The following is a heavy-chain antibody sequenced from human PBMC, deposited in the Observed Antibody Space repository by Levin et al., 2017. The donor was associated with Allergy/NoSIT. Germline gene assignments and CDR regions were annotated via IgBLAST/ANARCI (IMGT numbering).Heavy chain of an antibody. CDR2: ITSSGSGT. V-gene: IGHV3-23*05. D-gene: IGHD5/OR15-5a*01. J-gene: IGHJ4*02. CDR1: GFTFSSYA. CDR3: TKIIVSRSGLDY. Sequence: ASVKVSCAASGFTFSSYAMSWVRQAPGKGLEWVSSITSSGSGTNYADSVKGRFTITRDNSKSTLSLQMNSLRAEDTAIYYCTKIIVSRSGLDYWGQGTLVSVSS.